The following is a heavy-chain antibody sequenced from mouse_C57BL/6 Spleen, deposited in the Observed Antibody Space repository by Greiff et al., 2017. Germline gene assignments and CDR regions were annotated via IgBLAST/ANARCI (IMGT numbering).Heavy chain of an antibody. Sequence: VQLQQSGPELVKPGASVKISCKASGYAFSSSWMNWVKQRPGTGLEWIGRIYPGDGDTNYNGKFKGKATLTADKSSSTAYMQLSSLTSEDSAVYFCARVEVSYYYAMDYWGQGTSVTVSS. J-gene: IGHJ4*01. CDR1: GYAFSSSW. D-gene: IGHD2-12*01. V-gene: IGHV1-82*01. CDR3: ARVEVSYYYAMDY. CDR2: IYPGDGDT.